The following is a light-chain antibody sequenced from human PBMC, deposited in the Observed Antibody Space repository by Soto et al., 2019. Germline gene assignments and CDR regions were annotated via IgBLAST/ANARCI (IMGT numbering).Light chain of an antibody. V-gene: IGLV2-14*01. CDR3: SSFTISSTLV. J-gene: IGLJ2*01. CDR2: EVS. Sequence: QSVLTQPASVSGSHGQSITISCTGTSTDVGGYNYVSWYQQHPGKAPKLMIYEVSNRPSGVSHRFSGSKSDNTASLTISGLQAEDEADYYCSSFTISSTLVFGGGTKLTVL. CDR1: STDVGGYNY.